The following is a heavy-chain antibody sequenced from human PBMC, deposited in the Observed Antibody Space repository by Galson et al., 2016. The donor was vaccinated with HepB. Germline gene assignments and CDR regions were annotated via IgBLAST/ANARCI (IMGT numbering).Heavy chain of an antibody. CDR2: IYYTGSN. V-gene: IGHV4-30-4*01. Sequence: TLSLTCSVSGASISGAHNYWSWLRQPPGKGLEWIGNIYYTGSNYSNPSLRSRVAMSVDTSQNEFSLNLKSVTAADTAIYFCAKVTSTVALVFDSWGQGTLVTVSS. CDR3: AKVTSTVALVFDS. D-gene: IGHD4-11*01. CDR1: GASISGAHNY. J-gene: IGHJ4*02.